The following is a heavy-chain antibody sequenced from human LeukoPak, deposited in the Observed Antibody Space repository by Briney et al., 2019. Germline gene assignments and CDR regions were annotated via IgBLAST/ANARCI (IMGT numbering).Heavy chain of an antibody. CDR2: ISSSGSTI. Sequence: GGSLRLSCAASGFTFSSYTMNWVRQAPGKGLEWVSYISSSGSTIYYAGSVKGRFTISRDNAKNSLYLQMNSLRAEDTAVYYCAELGITMIGGVWGKGTTVTISS. CDR1: GFTFSSYT. CDR3: AELGITMIGGV. D-gene: IGHD3-10*02. J-gene: IGHJ6*04. V-gene: IGHV3-48*04.